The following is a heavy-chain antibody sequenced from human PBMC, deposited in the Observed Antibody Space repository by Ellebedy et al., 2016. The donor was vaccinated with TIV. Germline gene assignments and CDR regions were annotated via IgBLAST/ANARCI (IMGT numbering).Heavy chain of an antibody. J-gene: IGHJ4*02. CDR1: GYTFTSYY. CDR2: INPSGGST. D-gene: IGHD5-12*01. V-gene: IGHV1-46*04. CDR3: ARQIGYTCGMTPYEN. Sequence: AASVKVSCKASGYTFTSYYMHWVRQAPGQGLEWMGIINPSGGSTSYAQKLQGRVTMTRDTSTSTVYMELSSLRSEDTAVYYCARQIGYTCGMTPYENWGQGTLVTVAS.